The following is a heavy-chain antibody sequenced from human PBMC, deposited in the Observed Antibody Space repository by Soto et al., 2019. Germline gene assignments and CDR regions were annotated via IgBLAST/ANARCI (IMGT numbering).Heavy chain of an antibody. Sequence: PSETLSLTCAFSVGSIISSSYYWGWIRQPPGKGLEWIGSIYYSGSTYYNPSLKSRVTISVDTSKNQFSLKLSSVTAADTAVYYCARRGYYYDSSGYPSYFVYWGQGTLVTVSS. CDR2: IYYSGST. CDR3: ARRGYYYDSSGYPSYFVY. D-gene: IGHD3-22*01. CDR1: VGSIISSSYY. V-gene: IGHV4-39*01. J-gene: IGHJ4*02.